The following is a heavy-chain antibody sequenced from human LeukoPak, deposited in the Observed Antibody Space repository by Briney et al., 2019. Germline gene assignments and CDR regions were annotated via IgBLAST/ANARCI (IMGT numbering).Heavy chain of an antibody. CDR2: IIPIFGTA. J-gene: IGHJ4*02. CDR3: ARVHYDYVWGSCRYFDY. V-gene: IGHV1-69*06. CDR1: GGTFSSYA. Sequence: SVKVSCKASGGTFSSYAISWVRQAPGQGLEWMGGIIPIFGTANYAQKFQGRVTITADKSTSTAYMELSSLRSEDTAVYYCARVHYDYVWGSCRYFDYWGQGTLITVSS. D-gene: IGHD3-16*02.